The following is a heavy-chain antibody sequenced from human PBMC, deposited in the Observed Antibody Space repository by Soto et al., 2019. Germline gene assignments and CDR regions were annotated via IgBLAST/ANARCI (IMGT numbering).Heavy chain of an antibody. CDR1: GFTFSSYG. Sequence: GGSLRLSCAASGFTFSSYGMHWVRQAPGKGLEWVAVIWYDGSNKYYADSVKGRFTISRDNSKNTLYLQMNSLRAEDTAVYYCARVHVDTAMAIDYWGQGTLVTVSS. CDR2: IWYDGSNK. CDR3: ARVHVDTAMAIDY. D-gene: IGHD5-18*01. J-gene: IGHJ4*02. V-gene: IGHV3-33*01.